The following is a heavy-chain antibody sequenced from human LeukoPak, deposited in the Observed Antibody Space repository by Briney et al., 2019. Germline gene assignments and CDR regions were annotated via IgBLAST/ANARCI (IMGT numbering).Heavy chain of an antibody. Sequence: AGGSLRLSCAASGFTFSDYYMSWIRQAPGKGLEWVSYISSSGSTIYYADSVKGRFTISRDNSKNTLYLQMNSLRAEDTAVYYCASRIAAAEDWGQGTLVTVSS. D-gene: IGHD6-13*01. CDR3: ASRIAAAED. V-gene: IGHV3-11*01. J-gene: IGHJ4*02. CDR1: GFTFSDYY. CDR2: ISSSGSTI.